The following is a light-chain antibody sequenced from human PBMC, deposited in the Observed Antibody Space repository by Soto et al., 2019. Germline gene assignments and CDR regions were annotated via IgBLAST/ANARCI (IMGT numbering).Light chain of an antibody. J-gene: IGKJ1*01. Sequence: DIVMTQTPLSSPVTLGQAASISCRSSQSLLHSDGNTYLSGYQQRPVQPTRLLIYKVSYRFSGVPERFSGSGAGTDFTLTISRVEAEEVGVYYCMQATQSHWTFGQGTKVEIK. CDR3: MQATQSHWT. V-gene: IGKV2-24*01. CDR1: QSLLHSDGNTY. CDR2: KVS.